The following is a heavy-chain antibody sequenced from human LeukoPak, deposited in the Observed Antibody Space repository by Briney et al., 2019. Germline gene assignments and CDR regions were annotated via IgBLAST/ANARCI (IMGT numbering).Heavy chain of an antibody. J-gene: IGHJ3*02. D-gene: IGHD3-10*01. Sequence: SETLSLTCTVSGGPFSSYYWNLIRQPPGKGLEWIGYIYYSGTTNYNPSLKSRVTISVDTSKNQFSLKLSSVTAADTAVYYCAREGSGGAFDIWGQGTMVTVSS. CDR3: AREGSGGAFDI. CDR2: IYYSGTT. CDR1: GGPFSSYY. V-gene: IGHV4-59*01.